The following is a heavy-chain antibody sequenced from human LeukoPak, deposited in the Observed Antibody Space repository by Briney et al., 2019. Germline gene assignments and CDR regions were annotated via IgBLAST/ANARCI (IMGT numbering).Heavy chain of an antibody. V-gene: IGHV3-11*04. CDR2: ISSSGSTI. CDR1: GGSISSYY. Sequence: LSLTCTVSGGSISSYYWSWIRQAPGKGLEWVSYISSSGSTIYYADSVKGRFTISRDNAKNSLYLQMNSLRAEDTAVYYCARARYYYDSSGYPEYFQHWGQGTLVTVSS. J-gene: IGHJ1*01. CDR3: ARARYYYDSSGYPEYFQH. D-gene: IGHD3-22*01.